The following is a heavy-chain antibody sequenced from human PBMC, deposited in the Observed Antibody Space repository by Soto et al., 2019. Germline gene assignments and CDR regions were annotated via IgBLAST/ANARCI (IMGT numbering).Heavy chain of an antibody. J-gene: IGHJ6*02. CDR3: ARSTIRYYYGMDV. CDR1: GFTFSSYA. Sequence: GGSLRLSCAASGFTFSSYAMHWVRQAPGKGLEWVAVISYDGSNKYYADSVKGRFTIPRDNSKNTLCLQMNSLRAEDTAVYYCARSTIRYYYGMDVWGQGTTVTVSS. D-gene: IGHD2-2*01. CDR2: ISYDGSNK. V-gene: IGHV3-30-3*01.